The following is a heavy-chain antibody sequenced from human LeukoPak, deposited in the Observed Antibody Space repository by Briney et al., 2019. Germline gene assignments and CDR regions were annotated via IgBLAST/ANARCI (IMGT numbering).Heavy chain of an antibody. CDR2: IKSKNDGGTI. CDR3: TTLKGYYDMDV. CDR1: GFNFSNAW. Sequence: PGGSLRLSCAASGFNFSNAWMTWVRQAPGKGLEWVGRIKSKNDGGTIDYAAPVKGGFTFSRDDSKNTLYLQMSSLQTDDTAIYYCTTLKGYYDMDVWGQGTTVTVSS. J-gene: IGHJ6*02. V-gene: IGHV3-15*01.